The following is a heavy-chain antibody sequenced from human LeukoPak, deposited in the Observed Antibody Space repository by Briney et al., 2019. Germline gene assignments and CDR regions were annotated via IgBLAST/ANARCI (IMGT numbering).Heavy chain of an antibody. CDR3: ARDTGIALAGSNY. Sequence: PGGSLRLSCAASGFTVSSNYMSWVRQAPGKGLEWVSVIYSGGSTYYADSVKGRFTISRDNSKNTLYLQMNSLRAEDTAVYYCARDTGIALAGSNYWGQGTLVTVSS. J-gene: IGHJ4*02. D-gene: IGHD6-19*01. CDR2: IYSGGST. V-gene: IGHV3-53*01. CDR1: GFTVSSNY.